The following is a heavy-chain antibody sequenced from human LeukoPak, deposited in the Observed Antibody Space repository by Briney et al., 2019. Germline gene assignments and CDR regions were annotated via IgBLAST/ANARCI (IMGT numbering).Heavy chain of an antibody. CDR3: ARGRKYYDSSGYYFDY. V-gene: IGHV4-34*01. D-gene: IGHD3-22*01. J-gene: IGHJ4*02. CDR1: GGSFSGYY. CDR2: INHSGST. Sequence: SETLSLTCAVYGGSFSGYYWSWIRQPPVKGLEWVGEINHSGSTNYNPSLKSRVTISVDTSKNQFSLKLSSVTAADTAVYYCARGRKYYDSSGYYFDYWGQGTLVTVSS.